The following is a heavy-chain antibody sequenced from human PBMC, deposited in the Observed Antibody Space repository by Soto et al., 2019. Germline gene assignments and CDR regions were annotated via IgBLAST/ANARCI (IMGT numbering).Heavy chain of an antibody. V-gene: IGHV4-34*01. Sequence: QVQLQQWGAGLLKPSETLSLTCAVYGGSFSGYYWSWIRQPPGKGLEWIGEINHSGSTNYNPSLKSRVTISVDTSKNQFSLKLSSVTAAYTAVYYCARVRGYGSGSYYRSYYYYYYLDVWGKGTTVTVSS. CDR3: ARVRGYGSGSYYRSYYYYYYLDV. CDR2: INHSGST. D-gene: IGHD3-10*01. J-gene: IGHJ6*03. CDR1: GGSFSGYY.